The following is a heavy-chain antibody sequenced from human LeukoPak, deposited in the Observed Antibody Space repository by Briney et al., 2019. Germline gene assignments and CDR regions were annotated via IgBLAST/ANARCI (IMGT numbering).Heavy chain of an antibody. CDR2: ISGSGGST. D-gene: IGHD1-7*01. V-gene: IGHV3-23*01. Sequence: GGSLRLSCAASGFTFSSYAMSWVRQAPGKGLEWVSAISGSGGSTYYADSVKGRFTISRDNSKNTLYLQMNSLGAEDTAVYYCAKGNRYNWNSWYYFDYWGQGTLVTVSS. CDR1: GFTFSSYA. J-gene: IGHJ4*02. CDR3: AKGNRYNWNSWYYFDY.